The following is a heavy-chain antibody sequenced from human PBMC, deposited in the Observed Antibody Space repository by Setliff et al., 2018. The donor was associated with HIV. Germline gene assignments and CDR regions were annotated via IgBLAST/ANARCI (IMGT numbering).Heavy chain of an antibody. CDR1: GFTLSSHS. J-gene: IGHJ4*02. D-gene: IGHD2-8*02. Sequence: GGSLRLSCAASGFTLSSHSMHWVRQAPGKGLEWVSAISSGGEIMFYADSVKGRFTISRDNSKNTLYLQMISLRADDTAVYYCAKSLLVAGNDYWGQGTLVTVSS. V-gene: IGHV3-23*01. CDR2: ISSGGEIM. CDR3: AKSLLVAGNDY.